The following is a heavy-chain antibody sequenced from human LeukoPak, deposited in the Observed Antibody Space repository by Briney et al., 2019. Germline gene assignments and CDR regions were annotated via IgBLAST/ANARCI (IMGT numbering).Heavy chain of an antibody. CDR2: MNPNSGNT. CDR1: GYTFTSYD. Sequence: ASVKVSCKASGYTFTSYDINWVRQATGQGLEWMGWMNPNSGNTGYAQKFQGRVTITRNTSISTAYMELSSLRSEDTAVYYCARGVATSGAFDIWGQRTMVTVSS. J-gene: IGHJ3*02. D-gene: IGHD5-12*01. CDR3: ARGVATSGAFDI. V-gene: IGHV1-8*03.